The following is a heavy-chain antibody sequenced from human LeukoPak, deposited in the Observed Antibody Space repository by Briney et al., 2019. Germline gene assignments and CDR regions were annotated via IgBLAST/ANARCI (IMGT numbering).Heavy chain of an antibody. D-gene: IGHD3-22*01. CDR3: ARFPDSLYDSSDAHYYYYYYMDV. J-gene: IGHJ6*03. V-gene: IGHV1-18*01. CDR1: GYTFTSYG. CDR2: ISAYNGNT. Sequence: GASVPVSCMASGYTFTSYGISWVRQAPGQGLEWMGWISAYNGNTNYAQKLQGRVTMTTDTSRRTAYMELRSLRSDDTAVYYCARFPDSLYDSSDAHYYYYYYMDVWGKGTTVTVSS.